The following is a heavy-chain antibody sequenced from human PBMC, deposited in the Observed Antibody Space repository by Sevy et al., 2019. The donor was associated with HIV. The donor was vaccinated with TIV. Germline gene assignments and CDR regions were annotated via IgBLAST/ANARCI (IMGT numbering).Heavy chain of an antibody. J-gene: IGHJ4*02. CDR2: ISYSGNT. Sequence: SETLSLTCIVSGDSISSSSYYWGWIRQPPGKGLEWIASISYSGNTYYNPSLKSRTTMSIDTSKNQFFLTLNSVTAPDAAVYYCARSNPYYYFWSGYMTSGYFDFWGPGTLVTVSS. V-gene: IGHV4-39*01. CDR3: ARSNPYYYFWSGYMTSGYFDF. D-gene: IGHD3-3*01. CDR1: GDSISSSSYY.